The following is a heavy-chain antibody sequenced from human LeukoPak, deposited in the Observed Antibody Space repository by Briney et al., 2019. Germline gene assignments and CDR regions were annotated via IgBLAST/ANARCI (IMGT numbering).Heavy chain of an antibody. Sequence: PGGSLRLSCAASGFTFSNYDMHWVRQAPGKGLEWVAVISYDGTNKYYADSVKGRFTISRDNPKNTLHLQMNSLRAEDTAVYYCAKDDRGNEAPFDYWGQGTLVTVSS. CDR3: AKDDRGNEAPFDY. J-gene: IGHJ4*02. CDR1: GFTFSNYD. V-gene: IGHV3-30*18. CDR2: ISYDGTNK.